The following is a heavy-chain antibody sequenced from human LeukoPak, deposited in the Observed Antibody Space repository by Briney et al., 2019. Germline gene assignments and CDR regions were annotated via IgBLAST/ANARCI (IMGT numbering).Heavy chain of an antibody. D-gene: IGHD5-12*01. Sequence: GESLKISCKGSGYSSTSYWISWGRQLPAKGLEWMGIVYPGDADTRYSPSSQGEVTISADTSITTAYLQWSGLKAPNTAMNSGEKHSSGYDSDAFDIWGQGTTVTVSS. J-gene: IGHJ3*02. CDR2: VYPGDADT. CDR3: EKHSSGYDSDAFDI. V-gene: IGHV5-51*01. CDR1: GYSSTSYW.